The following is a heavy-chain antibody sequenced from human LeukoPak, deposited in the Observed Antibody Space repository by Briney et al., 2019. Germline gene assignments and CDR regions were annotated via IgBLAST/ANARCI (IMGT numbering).Heavy chain of an antibody. D-gene: IGHD3-10*01. J-gene: IGHJ5*02. CDR2: INLGGFST. V-gene: IGHV1-46*02. CDR3: ARGDEVRALDL. CDR1: GYSSNRYH. Sequence: ASVNVSCKASGYSSNRYHMHWLRQARGQGLEWMGIINLGGFSTTYSQKFKGRVTMTRDTSTSTVYLELSSLRSDDTAVYFCARGDEVRALDLWGQGTLVTVSS.